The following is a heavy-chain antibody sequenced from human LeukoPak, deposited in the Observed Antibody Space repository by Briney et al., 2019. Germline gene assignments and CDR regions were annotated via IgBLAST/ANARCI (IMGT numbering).Heavy chain of an antibody. J-gene: IGHJ6*03. CDR3: AREKIDTAMVEYYYYYYYMDV. CDR1: GGSISSGSYY. CDR2: IYTSGST. D-gene: IGHD5-18*01. V-gene: IGHV4-61*02. Sequence: SQTLSLTCTVSGGSISSGSYYWSWIRQPAGKGLEWIGRIYTSGSTNYNPSLKSRVTISVDTSKNQFSLKLSSVTAADTAVYYYAREKIDTAMVEYYYYYYYMDVWGKGTTVTVSS.